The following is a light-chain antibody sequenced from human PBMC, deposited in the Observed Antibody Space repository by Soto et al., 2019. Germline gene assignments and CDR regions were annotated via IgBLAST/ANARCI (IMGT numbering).Light chain of an antibody. CDR3: QQYDSYSWT. Sequence: EIVLTQSPATLSLSPGERATLSCRASQSIGLAIAWYQHKPGQAPRLLIFDASQRATGIPARFRGSGSGTEFTLTITSLQPDDFATYSCQQYDSYSWTFGQGTKVDIK. J-gene: IGKJ1*01. V-gene: IGKV3-11*01. CDR2: DAS. CDR1: QSIGLA.